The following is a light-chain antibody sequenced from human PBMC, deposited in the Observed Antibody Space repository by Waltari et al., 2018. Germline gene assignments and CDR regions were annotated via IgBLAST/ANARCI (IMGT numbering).Light chain of an antibody. CDR3: QQYGSSPPYT. Sequence: EIVLTQSPCTLSLSPGERATLSCRASQSVNSNYLAWYQQKTGQAPRLLIYGASSRATGTPDRFSGSGSGTDFIFSISRLEPEDFAVYYCQQYGSSPPYTFGQGTKLEIK. J-gene: IGKJ2*01. CDR2: GAS. CDR1: QSVNSNY. V-gene: IGKV3-20*01.